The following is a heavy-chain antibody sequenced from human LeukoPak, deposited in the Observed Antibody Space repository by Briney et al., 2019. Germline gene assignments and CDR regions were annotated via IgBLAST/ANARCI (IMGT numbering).Heavy chain of an antibody. V-gene: IGHV4-38-2*02. J-gene: IGHJ4*02. CDR2: LYYNGNT. CDR3: ARAYSSSWYDPQYYFDY. CDR1: GYSISSGYY. D-gene: IGHD6-13*01. Sequence: SEALSLTCSVSGYSISSGYYWGWIRQPPGKGLEWIGSLYYNGNTYHNPSLKSRVTISVDTSKNQFSLKLGSVTAADTAVYYCARAYSSSWYDPQYYFDYWGQGTLVTVSS.